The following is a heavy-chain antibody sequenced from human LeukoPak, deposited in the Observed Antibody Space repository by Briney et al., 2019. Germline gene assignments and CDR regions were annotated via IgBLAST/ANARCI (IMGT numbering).Heavy chain of an antibody. Sequence: ASVKVSCTASGYTFTSYGISWVRQAPGQGLEWMGWISAYNGNTNYAQKLQGRVTMTTDTSTSTAYMELRSLRSDDTAVYYCARDGDYYDSSGYYHWGQGTLVTVSS. CDR3: ARDGDYYDSSGYYH. CDR1: GYTFTSYG. J-gene: IGHJ5*02. V-gene: IGHV1-18*01. D-gene: IGHD3-22*01. CDR2: ISAYNGNT.